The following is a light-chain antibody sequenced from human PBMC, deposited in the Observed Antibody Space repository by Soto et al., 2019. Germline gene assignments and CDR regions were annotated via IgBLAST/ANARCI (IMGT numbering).Light chain of an antibody. J-gene: IGKJ1*01. CDR2: KAS. CDR1: QSISGC. Sequence: DIQMTQSPSTLSASVGDRVTISCRASQSISGCLACYHQKPGKAPKLLIYKASSIKSGVPSRFSGSGSGTEFTLTISSLQPDDFATYYCQHYNSYSEAFGQGTKVDIK. CDR3: QHYNSYSEA. V-gene: IGKV1-5*03.